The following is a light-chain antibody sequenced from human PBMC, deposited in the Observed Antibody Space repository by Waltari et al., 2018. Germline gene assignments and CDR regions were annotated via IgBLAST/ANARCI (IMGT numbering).Light chain of an antibody. CDR2: AAS. CDR3: QQSYSTPV. V-gene: IGKV1-39*01. J-gene: IGKJ4*01. Sequence: DLQMTQSPSSLSASVGDRVTITCRASQRISSYLNWYQQKPGKAPKLLIYAASSLQSGVPSRFSGSGSGTDFTLTISSLQPEDFATYYCQQSYSTPVFGGGTKVEIK. CDR1: QRISSY.